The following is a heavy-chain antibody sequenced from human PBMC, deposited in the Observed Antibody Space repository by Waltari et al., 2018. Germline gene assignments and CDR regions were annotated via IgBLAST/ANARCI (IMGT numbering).Heavy chain of an antibody. CDR2: VNHDGTHT. CDR1: GFSFSDYW. D-gene: IGHD7-27*01. Sequence: DVQLVASGGGIGQPGGSLRLSCVASGFSFSDYWMHWVRQDPEKGLVWVAHVNHDGTHTTYADSVKGRFTVSRDNAKNTVYLQMNSLRADDTAVYFCARDTPGDGIDYWGQGTLVTVSS. V-gene: IGHV3-74*01. J-gene: IGHJ4*02. CDR3: ARDTPGDGIDY.